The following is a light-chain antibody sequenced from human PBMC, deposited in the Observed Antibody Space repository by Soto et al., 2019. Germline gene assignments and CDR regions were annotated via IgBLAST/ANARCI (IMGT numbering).Light chain of an antibody. CDR1: QNIYINS. J-gene: IGKJ3*01. CDR2: GGS. V-gene: IGKV3-20*01. CDR3: QQYGAPPLT. Sequence: EIVLTQSPDTLSLSPGERATLSCRASQNIYINSLAWYQQRPGQAPRLLIYGGSTRATDVPDRFSGSGSGTDFALTISRLEPEDFAVYCCQQYGAPPLTFGPGTKVD.